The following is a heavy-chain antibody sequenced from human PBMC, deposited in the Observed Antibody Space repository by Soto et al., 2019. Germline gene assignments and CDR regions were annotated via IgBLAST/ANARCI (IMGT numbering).Heavy chain of an antibody. CDR1: GGSVSSGSYY. CDR2: IYYSGST. J-gene: IGHJ4*02. D-gene: IGHD3-10*01. Sequence: SETLSLTCTVSGGSVSSGSYYWSWIRQPPGKGLEWIGYIYYSGSTNYNPSLKSRVTISVDTSKNQFSLKLSSVTAADTAVYYCARSTFGGAFDYWGQGTLVTVSS. CDR3: ARSTFGGAFDY. V-gene: IGHV4-61*01.